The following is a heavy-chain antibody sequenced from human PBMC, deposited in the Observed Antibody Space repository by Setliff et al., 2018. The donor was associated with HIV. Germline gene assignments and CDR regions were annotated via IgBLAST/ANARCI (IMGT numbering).Heavy chain of an antibody. J-gene: IGHJ6*04. CDR2: INHSEGT. V-gene: IGHV4-34*01. Sequence: SETLSLTCAVYGGSFDNYFWTWIRQSPERGLEWIGEINHSEGTTYSPYLKSRLTISLGTSKSQISLKLTSVTAADTAVYYCARMVRGLILRGYHYHADVWGKGTTVTVSS. D-gene: IGHD3-10*01. CDR1: GGSFDNYF. CDR3: ARMVRGLILRGYHYHADV.